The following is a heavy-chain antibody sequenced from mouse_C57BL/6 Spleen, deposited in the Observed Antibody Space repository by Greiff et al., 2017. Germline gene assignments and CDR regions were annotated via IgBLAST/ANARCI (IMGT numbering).Heavy chain of an antibody. V-gene: IGHV5-17*01. CDR3: PLYYGNPRDY. CDR1: GFTFSDYG. CDR2: ISSGSSTI. J-gene: IGHJ4*01. Sequence: EVQLVESGGGLVKPGGSLKLSCAASGFTFSDYGMHWVRQAPEKGLEWVAYISSGSSTIYYADTVKGRFTISRDNAKNTLFLQMTSLRSEDTAMYYCPLYYGNPRDYWGQGTSVTVSS. D-gene: IGHD2-1*01.